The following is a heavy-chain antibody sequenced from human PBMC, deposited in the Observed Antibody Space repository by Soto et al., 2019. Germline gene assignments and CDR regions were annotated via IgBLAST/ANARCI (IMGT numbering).Heavy chain of an antibody. D-gene: IGHD6-13*01. CDR3: ARDLVYSSSWYVREAYYYGMDV. Sequence: PGGSLRLSCAASGFTFSSYEMNWVRQAPGKGLEWVSYISSSGSTIYYADSVKGRFTISRDNAKNPLYLKMNSLSAEDTAVYYCARDLVYSSSWYVREAYYYGMDVWGQGTTVTVSS. V-gene: IGHV3-48*03. J-gene: IGHJ6*02. CDR2: ISSSGSTI. CDR1: GFTFSSYE.